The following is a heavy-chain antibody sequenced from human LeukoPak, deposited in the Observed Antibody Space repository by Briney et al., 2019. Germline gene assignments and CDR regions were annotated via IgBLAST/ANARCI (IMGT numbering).Heavy chain of an antibody. CDR1: GFTFRSFA. CDR2: ISSTSTTI. J-gene: IGHJ4*02. V-gene: IGHV3-48*01. D-gene: IGHD3-16*01. CDR3: ARDSWGGGTQVDY. Sequence: PGGSLRLSCTASGFTFRSFAMNWVRQAPGKGLEWVSYISSTSTTIYYAYSVEGRFTISRDNDKSSLYLQMTSLTGEDTGVYYCARDSWGGGTQVDYWGQGTRVTVSS.